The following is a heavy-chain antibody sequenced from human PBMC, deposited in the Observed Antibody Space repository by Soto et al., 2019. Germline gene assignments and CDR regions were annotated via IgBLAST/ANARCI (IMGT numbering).Heavy chain of an antibody. CDR1: GGSISGGDYY. CDR3: AGWGITMVRGVMGSFDY. Sequence: PSETLSLTCTVSGGSISGGDYYWSWIRQPPGKGLEWIGYIYYSGSTYYNPSLKSRVTISVDTSKNQFSLKLSSVTAADTAVYYCAGWGITMVRGVMGSFDYWGQGTLVTVSS. J-gene: IGHJ4*02. D-gene: IGHD3-10*01. V-gene: IGHV4-30-4*01. CDR2: IYYSGST.